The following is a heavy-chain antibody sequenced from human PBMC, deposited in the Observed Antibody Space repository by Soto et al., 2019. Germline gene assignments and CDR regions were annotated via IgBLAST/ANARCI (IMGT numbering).Heavy chain of an antibody. D-gene: IGHD5-12*01. Sequence: GGSLRLPCAASGFTVSSNYMSWVRQAPGKGLEWVSVIYSGGSTYYADSVKGRFTISRDNSKNTLYLQMNSLRAEDTAVYYCARDPGDGYNKGVWYFDLWGRGTLVTVSS. V-gene: IGHV3-53*01. CDR2: IYSGGST. CDR3: ARDPGDGYNKGVWYFDL. J-gene: IGHJ2*01. CDR1: GFTVSSNY.